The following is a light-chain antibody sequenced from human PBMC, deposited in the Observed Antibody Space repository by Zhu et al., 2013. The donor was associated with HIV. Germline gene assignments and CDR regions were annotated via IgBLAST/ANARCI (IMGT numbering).Light chain of an antibody. CDR1: NLGTKS. Sequence: SYELTQPPSVSVAPGKTARISCGGDNLGTKSVHWYRQKPGQAPVLVVYDDSDRPSGIPERFSGSKSGNTASLTINRVEAGDEADYYCQVWDSYSLHVLFGGGTKLTVL. V-gene: IGLV3-21*03. CDR3: QVWDSYSLHVL. CDR2: DDS. J-gene: IGLJ2*01.